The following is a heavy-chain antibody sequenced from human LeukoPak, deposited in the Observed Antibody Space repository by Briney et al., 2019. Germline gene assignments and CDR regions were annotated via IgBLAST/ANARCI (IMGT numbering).Heavy chain of an antibody. V-gene: IGHV4-59*12. Sequence: SETLSLTCTVSGGSISSYYWSWIRQPPGKGLEWIGYIYYSGSTNYNPSLKSRVTISVDTSKNQFSLKLSSVTAADTAVYYCARDQGRSGYLPWGQGTLVTVSS. CDR1: GGSISSYY. CDR3: ARDQGRSGYLP. D-gene: IGHD3-3*01. J-gene: IGHJ5*02. CDR2: IYYSGST.